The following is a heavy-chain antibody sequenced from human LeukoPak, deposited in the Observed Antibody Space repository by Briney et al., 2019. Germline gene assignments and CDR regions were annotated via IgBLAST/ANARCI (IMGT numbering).Heavy chain of an antibody. Sequence: PSETLSLTCTVSGGSISSYYWSWIRQPPGKGLEWIGYIYYSGSTNYNPSLKSRVTISVDTSKNQFSLKLSSVTAADTAVYYCARARRGGLDYYYMDVWGKGTTVTVSS. D-gene: IGHD3-10*01. J-gene: IGHJ6*03. CDR1: GGSISSYY. CDR2: IYYSGST. V-gene: IGHV4-59*12. CDR3: ARARRGGLDYYYMDV.